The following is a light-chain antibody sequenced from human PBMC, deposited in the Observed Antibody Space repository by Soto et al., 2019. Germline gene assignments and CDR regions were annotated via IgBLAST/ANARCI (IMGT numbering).Light chain of an antibody. CDR3: QQYNSYSRT. CDR1: QSISSW. J-gene: IGKJ1*01. V-gene: IGKV1-5*03. Sequence: DIQMTQSPSTLSASVGDRVTITCRASQSISSWLAWYQQKPGKAPKLLIYKASSLESGVPSRFSCSGAGTEFTLTISSLQPDDFATSYCQQYNSYSRTFGQGTKVEIK. CDR2: KAS.